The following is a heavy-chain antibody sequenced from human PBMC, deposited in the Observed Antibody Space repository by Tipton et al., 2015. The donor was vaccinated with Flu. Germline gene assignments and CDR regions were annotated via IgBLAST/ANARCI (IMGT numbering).Heavy chain of an antibody. CDR2: IKQDGSVK. CDR1: GFTFSDYW. D-gene: IGHD3-16*01. CDR3: ARAIAGADSL. V-gene: IGHV3-7*01. Sequence: SLRLSCAASGFTFSDYWMHWVRQAPGKGLEWVANIKQDGSVKYYVDSVKGRFTISRDNAKNSLYLQMNSLRAEDTAVYYCARAIAGADSLWGQGTLVTVSS. J-gene: IGHJ4*02.